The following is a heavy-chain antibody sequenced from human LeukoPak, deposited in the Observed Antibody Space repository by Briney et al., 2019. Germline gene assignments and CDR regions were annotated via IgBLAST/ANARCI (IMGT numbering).Heavy chain of an antibody. CDR3: ASSRLKYDFWSGYYGY. D-gene: IGHD3-3*01. CDR2: IIPILGIA. V-gene: IGHV1-69*02. J-gene: IGHJ4*02. CDR1: GGTFSSYT. Sequence: SLKVSCKASGGTFSSYTISWVRQAPGQGLEWMGRIIPILGIANYAQKFQGRVTITADKSTSTAYVELSSLRSEDTAVYYCASSRLKYDFWSGYYGYWGQGTLVTVSS.